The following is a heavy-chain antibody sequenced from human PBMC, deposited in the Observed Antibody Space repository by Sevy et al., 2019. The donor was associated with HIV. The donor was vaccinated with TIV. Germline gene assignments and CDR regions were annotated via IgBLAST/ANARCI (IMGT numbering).Heavy chain of an antibody. CDR3: ARGIAAAGGNALDI. Sequence: ASVKVSCKASGYTFTSYDINWVRQATGQGLEWMGWMNPNSGNTGYAQKFQGRVTMTRNTSISTAYMELSSLRSEDTAVYYCARGIAAAGGNALDIWGQGTMVTVSS. CDR1: GYTFTSYD. D-gene: IGHD6-13*01. CDR2: MNPNSGNT. V-gene: IGHV1-8*01. J-gene: IGHJ3*02.